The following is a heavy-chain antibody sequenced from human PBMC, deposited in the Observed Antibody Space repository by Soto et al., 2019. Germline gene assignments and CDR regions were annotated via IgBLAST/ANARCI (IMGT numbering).Heavy chain of an antibody. CDR2: ISGSGGST. V-gene: IGHV3-23*01. J-gene: IGHJ5*02. Sequence: GGSLRLSCAASGFTFNNYAMSWVRQAPGKGLEWVSAISGSGGSTDYADSVKGRFTISRDNSKNTMYLQMNSLRAEDTAVYYCAKGLNWFDPWGQGTLVTVSS. CDR1: GFTFNNYA. CDR3: AKGLNWFDP.